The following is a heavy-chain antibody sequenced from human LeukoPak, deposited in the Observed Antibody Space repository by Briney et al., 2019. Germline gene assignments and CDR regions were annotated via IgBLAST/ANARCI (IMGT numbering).Heavy chain of an antibody. J-gene: IGHJ4*02. CDR3: ARIVAPEYYDILTGYRPGGYFDY. CDR1: GFTVSTNY. Sequence: GGSLRLSCSASGFTVSTNYMTWIRQAPGKGLEWVSVIYSGGSTYYADSVKNRFTISRDNAKNTLYLQMNSLRAEDTAVYYCARIVAPEYYDILTGYRPGGYFDYWGQGTLVTVSS. D-gene: IGHD3-9*01. V-gene: IGHV3-66*01. CDR2: IYSGGST.